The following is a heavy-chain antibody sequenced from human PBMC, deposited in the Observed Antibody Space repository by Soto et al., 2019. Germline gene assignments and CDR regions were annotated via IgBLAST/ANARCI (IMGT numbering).Heavy chain of an antibody. D-gene: IGHD1-26*01. CDR2: IYYSGST. V-gene: IGHV4-39*01. Sequence: QLQLQESGPGLVKPSETLSLTCTVSGGSISSSSYYWGWIRQPPGKGLEWIGSIYYSGSTYYNPSLKIRVTITVDTSKNQFSLKLSSVTAADTAVYYCARRMVGATIVGGFDYWGQGTLVTVSS. CDR1: GGSISSSSYY. J-gene: IGHJ4*02. CDR3: ARRMVGATIVGGFDY.